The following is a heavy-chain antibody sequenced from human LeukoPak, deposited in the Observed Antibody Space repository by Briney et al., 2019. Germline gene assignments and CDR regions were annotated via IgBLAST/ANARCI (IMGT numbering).Heavy chain of an antibody. V-gene: IGHV1-18*01. CDR2: ISAYNGNT. D-gene: IGHD6-19*01. Sequence: ASVTVSFTSSAYTFTIYGISWVRQAPGQGLEWMGWISAYNGNTNYTQKLQGRVTMTTDTSTSTAYMELRSLRSDDTAVYYCARDRTPGWYDYWGQGTLVTVSS. J-gene: IGHJ4*02. CDR3: ARDRTPGWYDY. CDR1: AYTFTIYG.